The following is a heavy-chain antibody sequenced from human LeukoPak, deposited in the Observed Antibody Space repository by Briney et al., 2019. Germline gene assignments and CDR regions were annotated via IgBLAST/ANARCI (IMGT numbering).Heavy chain of an antibody. Sequence: GGSLRLPCAASGFTFSNAWMSWARHAPGKGLEWVGRIKSKTDGGTTDYAAPVKGRFTISRDDSKNTLYLQMNSLKTEDTAVYYCTTEVSLDKEAWGQGTLVTVSS. D-gene: IGHD3-22*01. CDR1: GFTFSNAW. J-gene: IGHJ4*02. CDR3: TTEVSLDKEA. V-gene: IGHV3-15*01. CDR2: IKSKTDGGTT.